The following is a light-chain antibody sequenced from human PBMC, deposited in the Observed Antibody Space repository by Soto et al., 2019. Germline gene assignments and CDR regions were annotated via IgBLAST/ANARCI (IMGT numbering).Light chain of an antibody. CDR1: RSVIGY. V-gene: IGKV3-11*01. CDR2: DAS. J-gene: IGKJ4*01. Sequence: EIVLTQSPATLSLSPGERATLSCRASRSVIGYLAWYQQKPGQAPRLLIYDASSRATGIPPRLSGSGSGTDFTLTITSLEPEDFAVYYCQQRSDWPSTFGGGTKVEI. CDR3: QQRSDWPST.